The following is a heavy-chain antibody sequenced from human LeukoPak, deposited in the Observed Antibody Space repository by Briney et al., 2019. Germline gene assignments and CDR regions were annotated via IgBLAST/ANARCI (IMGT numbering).Heavy chain of an antibody. Sequence: ASVKVSCKASGGTFSSYAIGWVRQAPGQGLEWMGGIIPIFGTANYAQKFQGRVTITADESTSTAYMELSSLRSEDTAVYYCASPRVDSSGRYYFDYWGQGTLVTVSS. D-gene: IGHD6-19*01. CDR2: IIPIFGTA. CDR3: ASPRVDSSGRYYFDY. J-gene: IGHJ4*02. CDR1: GGTFSSYA. V-gene: IGHV1-69*13.